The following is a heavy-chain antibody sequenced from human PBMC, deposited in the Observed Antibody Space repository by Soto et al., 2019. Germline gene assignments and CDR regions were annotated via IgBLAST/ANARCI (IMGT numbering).Heavy chain of an antibody. V-gene: IGHV5-51*01. CDR1: GYSFTTSW. CDR2: IYPHDSNT. D-gene: IGHD4-17*01. Sequence: GESLKISCEGSGYSFTTSWIGWVRQMPGKGLEWMGIIYPHDSNTKYSPSLQGQVTISVDKFFNTAYLQWSSLKASDTAMYYCARVHYGPADLWGQGTLVTVSS. CDR3: ARVHYGPADL. J-gene: IGHJ5*02.